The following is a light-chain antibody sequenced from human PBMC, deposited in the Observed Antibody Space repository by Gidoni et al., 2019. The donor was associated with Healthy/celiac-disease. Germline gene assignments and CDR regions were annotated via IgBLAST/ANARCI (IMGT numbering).Light chain of an antibody. CDR3: QQYNSHSRT. CDR1: QSISNW. CDR2: KAS. Sequence: IQMTQSPSTLSASVGDRVTITCRASQSISNWLAWYQQKTGKAPKLLIYKASSLESGVPSRFSGSAAGTEFTLTISILQPDDFATYCRQQYNSHSRTFGQGTKLEIK. J-gene: IGKJ2*01. V-gene: IGKV1-5*03.